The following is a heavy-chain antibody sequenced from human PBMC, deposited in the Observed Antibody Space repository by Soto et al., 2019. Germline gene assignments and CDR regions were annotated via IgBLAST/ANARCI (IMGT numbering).Heavy chain of an antibody. Sequence: EVQLVESGGGLVKPGGSLRLSCAASEFTFSSYNMNWVRQAPGKGLEWVSSISSSSRYIYYADSVKGRFTISRDNAKNSLYLQMNSLRAEDTAVYYCARDRKAYWHFDLWGRGTLVTVSS. CDR1: EFTFSSYN. V-gene: IGHV3-21*04. CDR3: ARDRKAYWHFDL. CDR2: ISSSSRYI. J-gene: IGHJ2*01.